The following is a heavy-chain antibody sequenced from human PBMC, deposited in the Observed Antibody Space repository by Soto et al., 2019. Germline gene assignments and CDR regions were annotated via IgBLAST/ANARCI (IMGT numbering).Heavy chain of an antibody. CDR1: GYTFTSYY. Sequence: ASVKVSCKASGYTFTSYYMHWVRQAPGQGLEWMGIINPSGGSTSYAQKFQGRVTITRDTSASTAYMDLSSLRSEDTAMYYCARDGYCRGGSCYSVYWGQGTLVTVSS. CDR3: ARDGYCRGGSCYSVY. V-gene: IGHV1-46*01. J-gene: IGHJ4*02. CDR2: INPSGGST. D-gene: IGHD2-15*01.